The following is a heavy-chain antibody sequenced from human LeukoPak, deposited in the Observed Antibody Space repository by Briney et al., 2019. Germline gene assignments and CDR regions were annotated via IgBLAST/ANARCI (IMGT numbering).Heavy chain of an antibody. J-gene: IGHJ4*02. CDR3: ARDGRAGPVGAIYFDY. D-gene: IGHD1-26*01. CDR2: IYYSGST. CDR1: GGSISSSSYY. Sequence: SETLSLTCTVSGGSISSSSYYWGWIRQPPGKGLEWIGNIYYSGSTYYNPSLKSRVTISVDTSKNQFSLKLGSVTAADTAVYYCARDGRAGPVGAIYFDYWGQGTLVTVSS. V-gene: IGHV4-39*02.